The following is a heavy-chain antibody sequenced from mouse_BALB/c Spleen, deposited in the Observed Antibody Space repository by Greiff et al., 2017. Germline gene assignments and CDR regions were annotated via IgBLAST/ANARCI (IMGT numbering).Heavy chain of an antibody. J-gene: IGHJ4*01. CDR2: INPSSGYT. CDR1: GYTFTSYT. Sequence: QVQLQQSGAELARPGASVKMSCKASGYTFTSYTMHWVKQRPGQGLEWIGYINPSSGYTNYNQKFKDKATLTADKSSSTAYMQLSSLTSEDSAVYYCARWRYDDAMDYWGQGTSVTVSS. V-gene: IGHV1-4*01. CDR3: ARWRYDDAMDY. D-gene: IGHD2-14*01.